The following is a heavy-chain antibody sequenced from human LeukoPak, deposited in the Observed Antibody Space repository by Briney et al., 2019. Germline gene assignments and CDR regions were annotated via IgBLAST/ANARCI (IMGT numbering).Heavy chain of an antibody. CDR1: GGSISSYY. CDR3: ARRGLVIHWYFDL. CDR2: IYTSGST. V-gene: IGHV4-4*09. J-gene: IGHJ2*01. D-gene: IGHD3/OR15-3a*01. Sequence: PSETLSLTCTVSGGSISSYYWSWIRQPPGKGLEWIGYIYTSGSTNYNPSLKSRVTISVDTSKNQFSLKLSSVTAADTAVYYCARRGLVIHWYFDLWGRGTLVTVSS.